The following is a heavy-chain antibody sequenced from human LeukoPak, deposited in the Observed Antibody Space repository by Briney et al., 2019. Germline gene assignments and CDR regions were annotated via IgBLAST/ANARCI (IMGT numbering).Heavy chain of an antibody. V-gene: IGHV3-53*01. Sequence: PGGSLRLSCAASGFTVSSNCVTWVRQAPGKGLEWVSVICGDGRLFYADSVKGRFSASRDNYENTIYLQLTSLRVDDTAVYFCARERGDKDMSGGSSFDVWGQGTLVIVSS. CDR3: ARERGDKDMSGGSSFDV. D-gene: IGHD3-9*01. CDR1: GFTVSSNC. J-gene: IGHJ3*01. CDR2: ICGDGRL.